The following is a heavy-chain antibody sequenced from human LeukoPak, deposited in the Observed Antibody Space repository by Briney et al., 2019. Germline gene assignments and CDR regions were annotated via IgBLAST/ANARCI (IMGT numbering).Heavy chain of an antibody. J-gene: IGHJ4*02. CDR3: ARIGYTSSSTDY. V-gene: IGHV3-7*01. D-gene: IGHD6-6*01. CDR1: GVTFSHYW. CDR2: IKEDGSVK. Sequence: GVLRLSCAASGVTFSHYWMSWIRQAPGKGLEWVANIKEDGSVKYYVDSLKGRFTISRDNAKNSLYLQLSSLRAEDTAVYYCARIGYTSSSTDYWGQGTLVTVSS.